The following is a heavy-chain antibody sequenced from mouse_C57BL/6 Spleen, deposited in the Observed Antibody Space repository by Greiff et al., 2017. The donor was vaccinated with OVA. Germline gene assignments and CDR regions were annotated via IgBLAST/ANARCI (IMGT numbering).Heavy chain of an antibody. V-gene: IGHV1-81*01. D-gene: IGHD2-5*01. CDR1: GYTFTSYG. Sequence: VKVVESGAELARPGASVKLSCKASGYTFTSYGISWVKQRTGQGLEWIGEIYPRSGNTYYNEKFKGKATLTADKSSSTAYMELRSLTSEDSAVYFCAREIYSNFSYYYAMDYWGQGTSVTVSS. CDR2: IYPRSGNT. CDR3: AREIYSNFSYYYAMDY. J-gene: IGHJ4*01.